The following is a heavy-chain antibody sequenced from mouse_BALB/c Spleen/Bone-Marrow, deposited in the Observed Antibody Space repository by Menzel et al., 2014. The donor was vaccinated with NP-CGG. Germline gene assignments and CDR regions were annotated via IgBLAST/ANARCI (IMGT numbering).Heavy chain of an antibody. D-gene: IGHD2-4*01. CDR3: ARGGHDFSLDY. CDR1: GYTFTDNW. Sequence: QVQLQQSGAELGMPGASVKMSCKASGYTFTDNWIYWVKQRPGQGLEWIGAIDTSDSYTNYNQKFMGKASLTVDASSSTAYVQVSSLTSDDSAVYYRARGGHDFSLDYWGQGTSVTVSS. J-gene: IGHJ4*01. V-gene: IGHV1-69*01. CDR2: IDTSDSYT.